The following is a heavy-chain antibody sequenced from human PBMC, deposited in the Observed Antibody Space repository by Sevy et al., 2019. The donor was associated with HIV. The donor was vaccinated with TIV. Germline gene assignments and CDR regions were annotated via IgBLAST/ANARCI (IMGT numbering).Heavy chain of an antibody. CDR1: GGSISSYY. D-gene: IGHD3-3*01. J-gene: IGHJ6*02. V-gene: IGHV4-59*13. CDR2: IYYSGST. Sequence: SETLSLTCTVSGGSISSYYWSGIRQPPWKGLEWIGYIYYSGSTNYNPSLKSRVTISVDTSKNQFSLKLSSVTAADTAVYYCARFGVVNPVYYYYGMDVWGQGTTVTVSS. CDR3: ARFGVVNPVYYYYGMDV.